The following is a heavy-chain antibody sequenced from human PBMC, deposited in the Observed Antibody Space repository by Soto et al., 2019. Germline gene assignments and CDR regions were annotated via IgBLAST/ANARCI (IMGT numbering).Heavy chain of an antibody. V-gene: IGHV3-7*02. J-gene: IGHJ3*02. CDR1: GFTFSNYW. Sequence: GGSLRLSCAASGFTFSNYWMTWVRQAPGKGLEWVANIKQDGSENFYVDSVKGRFTISRDNAKNSLYLQMNSLRAEDTAVYYCARRRVAFRIDAFDIWGQGTMVTVSS. CDR2: IKQDGSEN. CDR3: ARRRVAFRIDAFDI. D-gene: IGHD3-3*01.